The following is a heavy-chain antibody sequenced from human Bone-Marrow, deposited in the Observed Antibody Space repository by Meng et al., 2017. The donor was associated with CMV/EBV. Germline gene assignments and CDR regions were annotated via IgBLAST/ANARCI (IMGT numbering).Heavy chain of an antibody. D-gene: IGHD5-12*01. CDR1: GYTFTLYD. Sequence: ASVKVSCKTSGYTFTLYDIHWVRQAPGQGLEWLGWINPNTNGTNYAQKFQGRVAMTCDTSISTAYMELSRLRSDDTAVYYCARPRGYSGYDPFDYWGQGTLVTVSS. J-gene: IGHJ4*02. V-gene: IGHV1-2*02. CDR3: ARPRGYSGYDPFDY. CDR2: INPNTNGT.